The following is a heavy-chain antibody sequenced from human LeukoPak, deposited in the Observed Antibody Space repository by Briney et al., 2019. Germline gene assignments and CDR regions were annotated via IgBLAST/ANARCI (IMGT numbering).Heavy chain of an antibody. CDR1: GFTFSSYW. J-gene: IGHJ3*02. CDR2: IKQDGSEK. D-gene: IGHD6-19*01. V-gene: IGHV3-7*01. Sequence: GGSLRLSCAASGFTFSSYWMSWVRQAPGKGLEWVANIKQDGSEKYYVDSVKGRFTISRDNAKNSLYLQMNSLRAEDTAVYYCARPYSSGSRGTFDIWGQGTMVTASS. CDR3: ARPYSSGSRGTFDI.